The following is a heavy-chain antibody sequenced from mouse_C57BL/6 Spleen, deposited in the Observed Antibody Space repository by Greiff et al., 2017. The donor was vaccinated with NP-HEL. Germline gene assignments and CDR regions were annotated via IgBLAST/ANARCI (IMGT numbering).Heavy chain of an antibody. J-gene: IGHJ2*01. Sequence: VQLQQPGAELVMPGASVKLSCKASGYTFTSYWMHWVKQRPGQGLEWIGYIYIGNGYTEYNEKFKGKATLTSDTSSSTAYMQLSSLTSEDSAIYFCARESSVVAYYFDYWGQGTTLTVSS. CDR1: GYTFTSYW. CDR2: IYIGNGYT. V-gene: IGHV1-58*01. D-gene: IGHD1-1*01. CDR3: ARESSVVAYYFDY.